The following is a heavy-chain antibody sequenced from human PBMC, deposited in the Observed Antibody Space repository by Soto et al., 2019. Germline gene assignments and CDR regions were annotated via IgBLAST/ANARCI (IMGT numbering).Heavy chain of an antibody. CDR1: GFTFSSYA. J-gene: IGHJ3*02. D-gene: IGHD3-10*01. Sequence: PGGSLRLSCAASGFTFSSYAMSWVRQAPGKGLEWVSAISGSGGSTYYADSVKGRFTISRDNSKNTLYLQMNSLRAEDTAVYYCAKEGEYYYGSGSYSHAFDIWGQGTMVTVSS. CDR3: AKEGEYYYGSGSYSHAFDI. CDR2: ISGSGGST. V-gene: IGHV3-23*01.